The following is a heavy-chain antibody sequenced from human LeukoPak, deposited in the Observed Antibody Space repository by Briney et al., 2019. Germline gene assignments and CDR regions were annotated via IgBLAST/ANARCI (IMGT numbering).Heavy chain of an antibody. J-gene: IGHJ4*02. D-gene: IGHD1-1*01. CDR1: GFTFSSYS. Sequence: GGSLRLSCAASGFTFSSYSMNWVRQAPGKGLEWVALIRYDGGDRHYADSAKGRFSISRDNSNNTLEMHMNSLRPDDSAIYYCVRTLSSNTGRTYFDLWGLGTLVSVSS. CDR3: VRTLSSNTGRTYFDL. CDR2: IRYDGGDR. V-gene: IGHV3-33*08.